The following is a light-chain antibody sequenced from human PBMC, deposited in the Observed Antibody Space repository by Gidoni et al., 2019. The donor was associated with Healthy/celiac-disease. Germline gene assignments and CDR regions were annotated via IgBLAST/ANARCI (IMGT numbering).Light chain of an antibody. CDR3: QPSYSTPPP. V-gene: IGKV1-39*01. CDR2: AAS. J-gene: IGKJ1*01. Sequence: DIQMTQSPSSLSASVGDRVTITCRASQSISSYLNWYQQKPGKAPKLLIYAASSLQSGVPSRFSGRGSGTDFPLTLSSLQPEDFATYYCQPSYSTPPPFGQXTKVEIK. CDR1: QSISSY.